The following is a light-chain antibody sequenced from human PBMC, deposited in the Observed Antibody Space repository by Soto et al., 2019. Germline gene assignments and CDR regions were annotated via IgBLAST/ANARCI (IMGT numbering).Light chain of an antibody. Sequence: ETVMTQSPATLSVSPGERVILSCRASQSVSSNLAWYQRKPGQAPRLLIYDASTRATGIPARFSGSGSGTEFTLTISSLQSEDFALYYCQQYNNWPPEVTFGPGTKVDIK. CDR2: DAS. V-gene: IGKV3-15*01. CDR1: QSVSSN. J-gene: IGKJ3*01. CDR3: QQYNNWPPEVT.